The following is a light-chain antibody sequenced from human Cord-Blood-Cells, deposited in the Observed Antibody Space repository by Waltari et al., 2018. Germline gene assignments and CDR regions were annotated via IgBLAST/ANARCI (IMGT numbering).Light chain of an antibody. V-gene: IGLV2-23*01. J-gene: IGLJ3*02. Sequence: QSALTQPAFVSGSPGQLITIPFTGTSSDVGGYNLLSWYQQHPGKAPKLMIYEGSKRPSGVSNRFSGSKSGNTASLTISGLQAEDEADYYCCSYAGSSGWVFGGGTKLTVL. CDR2: EGS. CDR3: CSYAGSSGWV. CDR1: SSDVGGYNL.